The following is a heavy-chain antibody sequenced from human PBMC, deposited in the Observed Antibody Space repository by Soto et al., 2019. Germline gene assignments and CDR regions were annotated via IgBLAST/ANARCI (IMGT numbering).Heavy chain of an antibody. CDR3: ATSLWFGTQVEL. Sequence: QVQLQQWGAGLLKPSETLSLSCAVYGGYFNDNYYTWFRQPPGKGLEWIGEISRSGTTKYIPYLTSRASISFDTSKTQVSLKVTSVTAADTAVYYCATSLWFGTQVELWGQGALVTVSS. CDR2: ISRSGTT. CDR1: GGYFNDNY. V-gene: IGHV4-34*01. J-gene: IGHJ5*02. D-gene: IGHD3-10*01.